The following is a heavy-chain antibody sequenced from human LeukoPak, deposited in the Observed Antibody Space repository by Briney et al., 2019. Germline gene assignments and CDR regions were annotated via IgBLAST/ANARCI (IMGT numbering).Heavy chain of an antibody. CDR1: GFTVSSNY. D-gene: IGHD3-9*01. CDR2: IYSGGST. V-gene: IGHV3-53*01. Sequence: PGGSLRLSCAVSGFTVSSNYMSWVRQAPGKGLEWVSIIYSGGSTYYADSVKGRLTISRDNSKNTLYLQMNFLRVEDTAVYYCARVILMTAFDIWGQGTMVTVSS. J-gene: IGHJ3*02. CDR3: ARVILMTAFDI.